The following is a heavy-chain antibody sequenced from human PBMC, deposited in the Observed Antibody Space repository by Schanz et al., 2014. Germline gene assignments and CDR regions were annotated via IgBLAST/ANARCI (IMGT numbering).Heavy chain of an antibody. CDR1: GFTFSSYA. V-gene: IGHV3-23*01. CDR2: FDAHDGRA. Sequence: EVQLLESGGGLVQPGGSLRLSCAASGFTFSSYAMSWVRQAPGKGLEWVSGFDAHDGRAYYADSAKGRFTISRDNSRNTLYLQMNSLRAEDTALYYCARDRRNADLDYWGQGTLVTVSS. CDR3: ARDRRNADLDY. J-gene: IGHJ4*02. D-gene: IGHD1-1*01.